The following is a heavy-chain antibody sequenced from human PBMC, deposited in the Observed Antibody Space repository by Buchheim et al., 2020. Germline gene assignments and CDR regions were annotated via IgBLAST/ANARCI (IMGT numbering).Heavy chain of an antibody. Sequence: QITLKESGPTLVRPKQTLTLTCSLSGVSLTTGVGVGWLRQPPGKAPEWLALIYWDDDKRYSPSLKSRLTIARDASRKQIFLTMTDLDPVDTATYYCAQRIESVFDIWGQG. J-gene: IGHJ3*02. CDR2: IYWDDDK. V-gene: IGHV2-5*02. CDR3: AQRIESVFDI. CDR1: GVSLTTGVG.